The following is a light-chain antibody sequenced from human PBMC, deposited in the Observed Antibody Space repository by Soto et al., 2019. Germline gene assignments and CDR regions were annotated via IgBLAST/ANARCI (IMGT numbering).Light chain of an antibody. CDR1: SSDIGAYNY. J-gene: IGLJ1*01. Sequence: QSVLTQPASVSGSPGQSITISCTGSSSDIGAYNYVSWFQQYPGKAPKLIISEVSNRPSGVSNRFSGSKSGTAASLTISGLQPEHEPDYFCFSSNTEWTHVFGTGTKVTVL. V-gene: IGLV2-14*01. CDR2: EVS. CDR3: FSSNTEWTHV.